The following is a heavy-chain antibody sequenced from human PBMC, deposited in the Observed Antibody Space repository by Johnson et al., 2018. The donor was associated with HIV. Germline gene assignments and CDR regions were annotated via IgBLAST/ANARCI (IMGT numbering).Heavy chain of an antibody. CDR3: ARDRRNYYDSSGYTDYDAFDI. D-gene: IGHD3-22*01. Sequence: VQLVESGGGLVQPGGSLRLSCVEYGFTVSSSSMSWVRQAPGKGLEWVSVIYSRGGSYYVDSVRGRFTISRDNSKRMLYLQMNTLRPKDTAFYYCARDRRNYYDSSGYTDYDAFDIWGQGTMVTVSS. CDR1: GFTVSSSS. CDR2: IYSRGGS. J-gene: IGHJ3*02. V-gene: IGHV3-66*01.